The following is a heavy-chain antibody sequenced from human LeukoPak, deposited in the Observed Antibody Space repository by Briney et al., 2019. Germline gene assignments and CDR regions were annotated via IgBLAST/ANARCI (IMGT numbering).Heavy chain of an antibody. CDR1: GFTLSSYA. V-gene: IGHV3-23*01. CDR2: ISGSGGST. Sequence: GGSLRLSCAASGFTLSSYAMSWVRQAPGKGLEWVSAISGSGGSTYYADSVKGRFTISRDNSKNTLYLQMNSLRAEDTAVYYCAKDISVTTVGYFDYWGQGTLVTVSS. D-gene: IGHD4-11*01. CDR3: AKDISVTTVGYFDY. J-gene: IGHJ4*02.